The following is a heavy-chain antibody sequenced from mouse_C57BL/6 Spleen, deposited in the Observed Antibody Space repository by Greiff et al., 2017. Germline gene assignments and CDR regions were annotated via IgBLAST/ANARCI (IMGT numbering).Heavy chain of an antibody. D-gene: IGHD1-1*02. CDR2: ISPGDGDP. Sequence: VQLQQSGPALVKPGASVKISCKASGYAFSSSWMNWVKQRPGKGLEWIGRISPGDGDPNYNGKFKGKATLTADKSSSRAYMHLSSQTSEDSAVYFCARRGGNLFDYWGQGTTLTVSS. J-gene: IGHJ2*01. CDR3: ARRGGNLFDY. CDR1: GYAFSSSW. V-gene: IGHV1-82*01.